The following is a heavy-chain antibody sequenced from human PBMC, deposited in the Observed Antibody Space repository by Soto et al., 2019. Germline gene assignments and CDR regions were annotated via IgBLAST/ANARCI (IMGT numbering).Heavy chain of an antibody. J-gene: IGHJ5*02. CDR2: IYYSGST. CDR3: ARALTHDTARSWFDP. V-gene: IGHV4-39*07. Sequence: PSETLSLTCTVSGGSISSSSYYWGWIRQPPGKGLEWIGSIYYSGSTYYNPSLKSRVTISVDTSKNQFSLKLSSVTAADTAVYYCARALTHDTARSWFDPWGQGTLVTVSS. CDR1: GGSISSSSYY. D-gene: IGHD5-18*01.